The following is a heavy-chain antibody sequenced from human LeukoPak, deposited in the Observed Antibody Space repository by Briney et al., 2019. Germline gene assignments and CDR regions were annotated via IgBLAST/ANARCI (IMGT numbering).Heavy chain of an antibody. D-gene: IGHD3-22*01. Sequence: GGSLRLSCAASGFTLICCGMHWVRQAPGKGLEWVAFIRYDGSTKYYTDSVKGRFTISRDNAKNSLYLQMNSLRAEDTAVYYCARDFHRRYYDSSGYNAFDIWGQGTMVTVSS. V-gene: IGHV3-30*02. CDR2: IRYDGSTK. CDR1: GFTLICCG. CDR3: ARDFHRRYYDSSGYNAFDI. J-gene: IGHJ3*02.